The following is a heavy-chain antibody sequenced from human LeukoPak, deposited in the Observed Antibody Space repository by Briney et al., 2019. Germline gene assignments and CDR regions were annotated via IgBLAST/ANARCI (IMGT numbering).Heavy chain of an antibody. J-gene: IGHJ4*02. CDR3: ARSVLTVRGTTTFDY. Sequence: SVKVSCKASGGTFSSYAISWVRQAPGQGLEWMGGIIPIFGTANYAQKFQGRVTITADKSTGTAYMELSSLRSEDTAVYYCARSVLTVRGTTTFDYWGQGTLVTVSS. CDR1: GGTFSSYA. CDR2: IIPIFGTA. D-gene: IGHD2-8*01. V-gene: IGHV1-69*06.